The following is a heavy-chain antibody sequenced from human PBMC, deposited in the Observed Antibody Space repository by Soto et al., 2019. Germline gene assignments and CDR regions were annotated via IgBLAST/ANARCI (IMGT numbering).Heavy chain of an antibody. CDR1: GFTFSSYS. D-gene: IGHD2-21*02. J-gene: IGHJ4*02. CDR3: ARDTPDLTAH. V-gene: IGHV3-48*01. CDR2: ISSSSSTI. Sequence: GGSLRLSCAASGFTFSSYSMNWVRQAPGKGLEWVSYISSSSSTIYYADSVKGRFTISRDNAKNSLYLQMNSLRAEDTAVYYCARDTPDLTAHWGQGTLVTVSS.